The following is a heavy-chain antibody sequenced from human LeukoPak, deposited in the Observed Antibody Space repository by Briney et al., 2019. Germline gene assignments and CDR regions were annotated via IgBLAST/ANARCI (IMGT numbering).Heavy chain of an antibody. D-gene: IGHD1-26*01. Sequence: SQSLSLTCAISGDSVSSNSAAWNWIRQSPSRGLEWLGRTYYRSKWYNDYAVSVKSRITINPDTSKNQFSLQLNSVTPEDTAVYSCARAGLRVGATRGHYGMDVWGQGSTVTVSS. V-gene: IGHV6-1*01. CDR3: ARAGLRVGATRGHYGMDV. CDR2: TYYRSKWYN. CDR1: GDSVSSNSAA. J-gene: IGHJ6*02.